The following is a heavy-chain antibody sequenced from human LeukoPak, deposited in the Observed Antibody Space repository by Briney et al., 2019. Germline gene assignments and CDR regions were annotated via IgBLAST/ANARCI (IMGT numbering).Heavy chain of an antibody. CDR3: ARTAGYNLDY. D-gene: IGHD1-14*01. Sequence: SGTLSLTCAVYGGSFSGYYWSWIRQPPGKGLEWIGEINHSGSTNYNPSLKSRVTISVDTSKNQFSLKLSSVTAADTAVYYCARTAGYNLDYWGQGTLVTVSS. V-gene: IGHV4-34*01. J-gene: IGHJ4*02. CDR2: INHSGST. CDR1: GGSFSGYY.